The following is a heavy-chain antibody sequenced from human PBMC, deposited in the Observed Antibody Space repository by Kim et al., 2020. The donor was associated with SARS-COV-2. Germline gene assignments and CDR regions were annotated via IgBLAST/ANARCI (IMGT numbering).Heavy chain of an antibody. J-gene: IGHJ4*02. CDR1: GFIFNTHG. V-gene: IGHV3-48*03. Sequence: GGSLRLSCVASGFIFNTHGMNWVRQAPGKGLEWISYISGSDKTIYYADSVKGRFTMSRDNAKNSVFLQMNSLRVEDTAVYYCAVSTGCDYWGKGTAVTVS. D-gene: IGHD2-8*02. CDR2: ISGSDKTI. CDR3: AVSTGCDY.